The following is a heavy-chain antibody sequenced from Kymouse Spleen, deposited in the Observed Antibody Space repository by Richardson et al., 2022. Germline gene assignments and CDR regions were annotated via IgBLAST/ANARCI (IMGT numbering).Heavy chain of an antibody. Sequence: QVQLVESGGGVVQPGRSLRLSCAASGFTFSSYGMHWVRQAPGKGLEWVAVIWYDGSNKYYADSVKGRFTISRDNSKNTLYLQMNSLRAEDTAVYYCARGWNYVLAFDIWGQGTMVTVSS. D-gene: IGHD1-7*01. CDR2: IWYDGSNK. V-gene: IGHV3-33*01. CDR3: ARGWNYVLAFDI. J-gene: IGHJ3*02. CDR1: GFTFSSYG.